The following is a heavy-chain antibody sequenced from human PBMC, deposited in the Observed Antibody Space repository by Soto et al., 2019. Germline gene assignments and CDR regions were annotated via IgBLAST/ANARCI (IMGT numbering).Heavy chain of an antibody. CDR2: ISYDGSNK. Sequence: PGGSLRLSCAASGFTFSSYAMHWVRQAPGKGLEWVAVISYDGSNKYYADSVKGRFTISRDNSKNTLYLQMNSLRAEDTAVYYCARDNTGYDFLDYWGQGTLVTVSS. V-gene: IGHV3-30-3*01. CDR3: ARDNTGYDFLDY. J-gene: IGHJ4*02. D-gene: IGHD5-12*01. CDR1: GFTFSSYA.